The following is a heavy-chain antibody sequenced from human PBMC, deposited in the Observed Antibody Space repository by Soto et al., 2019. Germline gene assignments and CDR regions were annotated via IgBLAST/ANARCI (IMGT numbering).Heavy chain of an antibody. Sequence: SETLSLTCTVSGGSISSYYWSWIRQHPGKGLEWIGYIHYSGSTNYNPSLKSRVTISVDTSKSQFSLKLSSVTAADTAVYYCARDDPSTVTYSSSSGGYDYWGQGTLVTVSS. D-gene: IGHD6-6*01. J-gene: IGHJ4*02. V-gene: IGHV4-59*01. CDR3: ARDDPSTVTYSSSSGGYDY. CDR2: IHYSGST. CDR1: GGSISSYY.